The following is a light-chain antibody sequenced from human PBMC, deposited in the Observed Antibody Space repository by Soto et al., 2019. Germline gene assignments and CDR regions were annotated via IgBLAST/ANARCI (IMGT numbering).Light chain of an antibody. CDR3: QQYNTN. CDR2: DAS. V-gene: IGKV1-5*01. Sequence: IQMTQSPSTLSASVGDTVTITCRASQNINNWLAWYQQKPGKAPKVVIYDASSLGSGVPSRFSGSRSGTEFTLPISSLQPDEFATYYCQQYNTNFGQGTKLEIK. CDR1: QNINNW. J-gene: IGKJ2*01.